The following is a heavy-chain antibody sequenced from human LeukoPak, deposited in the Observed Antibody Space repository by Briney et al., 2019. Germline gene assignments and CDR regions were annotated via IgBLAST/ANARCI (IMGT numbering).Heavy chain of an antibody. CDR1: GDSVSSNRAA. CDR3: ARAVWQQLVRKAFDI. CDR2: TYYRSKLYN. J-gene: IGHJ3*02. D-gene: IGHD6-13*01. V-gene: IGHV6-1*01. Sequence: SQTLSLTCALSGDSVSSNRAAWNWISQSPSRGLEWLGRTYYRSKLYNDYAVSVKSRITSNPDTSKNQFSLQLNSVTPEDTAVYYCARAVWQQLVRKAFDIWGQGTMVTVSS.